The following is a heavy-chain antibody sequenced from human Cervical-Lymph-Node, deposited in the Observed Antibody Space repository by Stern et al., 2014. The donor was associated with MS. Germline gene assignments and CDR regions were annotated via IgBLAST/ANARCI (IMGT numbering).Heavy chain of an antibody. V-gene: IGHV4-61*02. Sequence: QVQLQESGPGLVKPSQTLSLTCTVSGGSVSTYNYYWTWIRQPAGKGLEWIGRIYASGNTNYNPSLKGRATISLDTPRNQFSRKLPSVTAADTAVYYCATSGGRRGDFRDYWGQGTLVTVSS. CDR2: IYASGNT. CDR1: GGSVSTYNYY. D-gene: IGHD4-17*01. CDR3: ATSGGRRGDFRDY. J-gene: IGHJ4*02.